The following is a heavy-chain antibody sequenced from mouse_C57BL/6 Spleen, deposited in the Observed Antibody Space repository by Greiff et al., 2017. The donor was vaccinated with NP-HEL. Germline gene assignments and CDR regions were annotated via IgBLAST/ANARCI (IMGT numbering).Heavy chain of an antibody. CDR1: GYTFTSYW. CDR3: AVWCHYAMDY. V-gene: IGHV1-69*01. J-gene: IGHJ4*01. CDR2: IDPSDSYT. Sequence: VQLQQPGAELVMPGASVKLSCKASGYTFTSYWMHWVKQRPGQGLEWIGEIDPSDSYTNYNQKFKGKSTLTVDKSSSTAYMQLSSLTSEDSAVYYCAVWCHYAMDYWGQGTSVTVSS. D-gene: IGHD1-1*02.